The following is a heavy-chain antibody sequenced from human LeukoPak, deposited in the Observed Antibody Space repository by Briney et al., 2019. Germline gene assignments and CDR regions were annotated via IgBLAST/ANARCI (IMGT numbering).Heavy chain of an antibody. CDR2: TFYRGTT. V-gene: IGHV4-39*07. CDR3: ARGKGYDSPSGAFDI. Sequence: SETLSLTCTVSSDSFSSVTDYWAWIRQPPGKGLEWIGYTFYRGTTYYNPSLKSRVTISLDRSKNQFSLNMTSVTAADTAMYYGARGKGYDSPSGAFDIWGHGAMVTVSS. D-gene: IGHD3-9*01. CDR1: SDSFSSVTDY. J-gene: IGHJ3*02.